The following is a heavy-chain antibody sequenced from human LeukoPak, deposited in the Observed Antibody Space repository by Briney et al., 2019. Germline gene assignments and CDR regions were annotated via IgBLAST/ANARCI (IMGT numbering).Heavy chain of an antibody. CDR3: ARAKIGYCSSTSCPSHFDY. Sequence: GGSLRLSCAASGFTFSSYWMHWVRQAPGKGLVWVSRINSDGSSTSYADSVKGRFTISRDNAKSTLYLQMNSLRAEDTAVYYCARAKIGYCSSTSCPSHFDYWGQGTLVTVSS. CDR2: INSDGSST. CDR1: GFTFSSYW. D-gene: IGHD2-2*01. J-gene: IGHJ4*02. V-gene: IGHV3-74*01.